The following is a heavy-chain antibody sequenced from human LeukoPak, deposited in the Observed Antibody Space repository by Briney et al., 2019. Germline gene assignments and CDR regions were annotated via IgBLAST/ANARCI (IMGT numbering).Heavy chain of an antibody. J-gene: IGHJ4*02. V-gene: IGHV4-59*01. CDR1: GGSITDYY. CDR3: ARGGIKGSTGPRSFDY. CDR2: IYYSGNT. D-gene: IGHD1-26*01. Sequence: SETLSLTCTVSGGSITDYYWSWIRQPPGKGLEWIGYIYYSGNTNYNPSLKSRVTISVDTFKTQFSLRLSSVTAADTVMYYCARGGIKGSTGPRSFDYWGQGTLVTVSS.